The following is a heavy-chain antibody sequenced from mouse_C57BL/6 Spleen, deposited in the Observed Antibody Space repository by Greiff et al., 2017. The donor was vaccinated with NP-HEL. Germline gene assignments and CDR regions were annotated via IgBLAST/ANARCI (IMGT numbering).Heavy chain of an antibody. CDR1: GYTFTSYW. CDR3: ARDGFGSNPCAY. CDR2: IHPNSGST. V-gene: IGHV1-64*01. J-gene: IGHJ3*01. D-gene: IGHD1-1*01. Sequence: QVQLQQPGAELVKPGASVKLSCKASGYTFTSYWMHWVKQRPGQGLEWIGMIHPNSGSTNYNEKFKSKATLTVDKSSSTAYMQLSSLTSEDSAVYYCARDGFGSNPCAYWGQGTLVTVSA.